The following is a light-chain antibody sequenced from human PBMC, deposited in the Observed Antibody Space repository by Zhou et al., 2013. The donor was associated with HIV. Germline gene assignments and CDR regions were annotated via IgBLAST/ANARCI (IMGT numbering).Light chain of an antibody. CDR2: AAS. CDR3: QQAHSFPYT. Sequence: EIVMTQSPATLSVSPGERATLSCRASQSVSSNLAWYQHKPGQAPRLLIYAASTRATGVPARFSGSGSGTEFTLTISSLQSEDFATYYCQQAHSFPYTFGRGDQGGDQT. CDR1: QSVSSN. J-gene: IGKJ2*01. V-gene: IGKV3-15*01.